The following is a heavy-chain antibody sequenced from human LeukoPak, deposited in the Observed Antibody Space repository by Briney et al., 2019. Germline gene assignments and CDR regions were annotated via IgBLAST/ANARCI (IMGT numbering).Heavy chain of an antibody. CDR2: FDPEDGET. Sequence: ASVKVSCKVSGYTLTELSMHWVRQAPGKGLEWMGGFDPEDGETIYAQKFQGRVTIIRDTSASTAYMELSSLRSEDTAVYYCARVVTRLREGDYYYDLDVWGQGTTVTVSS. CDR1: GYTLTELS. J-gene: IGHJ6*02. CDR3: ARVVTRLREGDYYYDLDV. D-gene: IGHD6-6*01. V-gene: IGHV1-24*01.